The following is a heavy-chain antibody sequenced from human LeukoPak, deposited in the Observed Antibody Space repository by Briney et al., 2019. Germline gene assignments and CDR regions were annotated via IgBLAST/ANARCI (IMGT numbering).Heavy chain of an antibody. CDR3: ARVQSGYNQRYFYSYMDV. CDR2: ISTSSSYI. CDR1: GFTFNKYT. J-gene: IGHJ6*03. V-gene: IGHV3-21*01. D-gene: IGHD5-12*01. Sequence: PGGSLRLSCAASGFTFNKYTMNWVRQAPGKGLEWVSSISTSSSYIYYADSVKGRFTISRDNAKNSLYLQMNSLRAEDTAVYYCARVQSGYNQRYFYSYMDVWGKGTTVTVSS.